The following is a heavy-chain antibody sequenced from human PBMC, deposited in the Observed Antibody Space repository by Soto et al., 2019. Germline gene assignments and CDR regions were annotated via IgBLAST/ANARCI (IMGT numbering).Heavy chain of an antibody. J-gene: IGHJ4*02. CDR2: IDPSDSYI. CDR1: GYTFSGHW. D-gene: IGHD6-19*01. Sequence: GESLKISCKTSGYTFSGHWISWVRQVPGKGLQWMGNIDPSDSYINYNPAFRGHVTFSVDKSSSTAYLHWRSLGPSDTAIYYCARHGAAIWLGYWGQGTLVTVSS. V-gene: IGHV5-10-1*01. CDR3: ARHGAAIWLGY.